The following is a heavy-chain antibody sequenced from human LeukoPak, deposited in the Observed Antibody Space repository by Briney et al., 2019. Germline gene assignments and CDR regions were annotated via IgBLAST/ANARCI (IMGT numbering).Heavy chain of an antibody. CDR3: ARLIYGDSDDAFDI. J-gene: IGHJ3*02. Sequence: SETLSLTCTVSGGSISSYYWSWIRQPPGKGLEWIGYIYYSGSTNYNPSLKSRVTISVDTSKNQFSLKLSSVTAADTAVYYCARLIYGDSDDAFDIWGQGTMVTVSS. D-gene: IGHD4-17*01. CDR1: GGSISSYY. CDR2: IYYSGST. V-gene: IGHV4-59*08.